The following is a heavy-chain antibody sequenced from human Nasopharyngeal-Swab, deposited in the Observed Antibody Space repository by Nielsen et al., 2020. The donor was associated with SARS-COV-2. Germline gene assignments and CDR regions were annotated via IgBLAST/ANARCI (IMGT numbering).Heavy chain of an antibody. CDR3: ARHTTIFGVVIRPFDY. Sequence: RQAPGKGLEWIGEINHSGSTNYNPSLKSRVTISVDTSKNQFSLKLSSVTAADTAVYYCARHTTIFGVVIRPFDYWGQGTLVTAPQ. V-gene: IGHV4-34*01. CDR2: INHSGST. D-gene: IGHD3-3*01. J-gene: IGHJ4*02.